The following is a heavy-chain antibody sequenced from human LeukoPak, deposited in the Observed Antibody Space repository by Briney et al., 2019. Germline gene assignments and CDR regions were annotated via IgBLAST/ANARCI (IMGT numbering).Heavy chain of an antibody. D-gene: IGHD4-11*01. J-gene: IGHJ4*02. CDR1: GFTFSSYE. Sequence: GVSLRLSCAASGFTFSSYEMNWVRQAPGKGLEWVSYISSSSGAIYYADSVKGRFTISRDNAKNSLYLQMNSLRAEDTAVYYCARGRPTYFDYWGQGTLSPSPQ. V-gene: IGHV3-48*03. CDR3: ARGRPTYFDY. CDR2: ISSSSGAI.